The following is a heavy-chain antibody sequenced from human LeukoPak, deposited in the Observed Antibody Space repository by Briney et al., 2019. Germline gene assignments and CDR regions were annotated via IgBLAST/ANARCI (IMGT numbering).Heavy chain of an antibody. V-gene: IGHV3-48*01. CDR3: APRPDRLFDP. CDR2: ISSSSSTI. J-gene: IGHJ5*02. CDR1: SFTFSSYS. Sequence: GGSLRLSCAASSFTFSSYSRNWFRQAPGKGLEGVSYISSSSSTIYYADSVKGRFTISRDNAKTSLYRQMPRLTGEDTAVYYYAPRPDRLFDPWGQGTLVTVSS.